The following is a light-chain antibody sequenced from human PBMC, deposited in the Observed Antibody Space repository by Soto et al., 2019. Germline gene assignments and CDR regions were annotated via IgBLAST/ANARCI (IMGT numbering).Light chain of an antibody. V-gene: IGKV1-5*01. J-gene: IGKJ1*01. CDR2: HAS. Sequence: DIQMAQSPSSLPASVGERVTMTCRASQSIDRWLAWYQQRPGKAPKILIYHASSLETGVPSRFSGSGSGTEFTLTISSLQPDDFATYYCQQYNSYSVTFGQGTKVDIK. CDR1: QSIDRW. CDR3: QQYNSYSVT.